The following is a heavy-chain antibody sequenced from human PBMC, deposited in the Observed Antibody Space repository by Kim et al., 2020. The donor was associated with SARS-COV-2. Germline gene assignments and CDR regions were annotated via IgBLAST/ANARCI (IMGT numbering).Heavy chain of an antibody. CDR2: IYRTGAA. Sequence: SETLSLTCTVSGDSISSGGFSWSWIRQPPGKGLEWIGYIYRTGAAHYDPSFRSRVTMSVDNSKNQFSLKLNSVTAADTAVYYCARAGYTRPLDYWGQGTLVTVAS. J-gene: IGHJ4*02. D-gene: IGHD3-9*01. V-gene: IGHV4-30-2*01. CDR3: ARAGYTRPLDY. CDR1: GDSISSGGFS.